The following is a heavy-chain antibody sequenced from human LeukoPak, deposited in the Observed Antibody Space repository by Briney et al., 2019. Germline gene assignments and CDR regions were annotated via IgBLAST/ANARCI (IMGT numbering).Heavy chain of an antibody. CDR2: INLSGGST. V-gene: IGHV1-46*01. Sequence: ASVKVSCKASGFTFINYYMHWVRQAPGQGLEWLGIINLSGGSTHYPQKFQDRVTMTRDTSTSTVYMELSSLRSEDTAVYYCARGVTKDFQYWGQGTLVTVSS. J-gene: IGHJ1*01. D-gene: IGHD4-17*01. CDR3: ARGVTKDFQY. CDR1: GFTFINYY.